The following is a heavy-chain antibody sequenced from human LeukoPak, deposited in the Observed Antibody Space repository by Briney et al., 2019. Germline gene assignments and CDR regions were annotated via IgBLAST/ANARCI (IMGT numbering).Heavy chain of an antibody. J-gene: IGHJ3*02. CDR1: GFTFSNYW. D-gene: IGHD5-18*01. CDR3: ANPGGYSSGSGYALDI. V-gene: IGHV3-7*01. CDR2: IKQDESEK. Sequence: GGSLRLSCAASGFTFSNYWMSWVRQAPGKGLEWVANIKQDESEKFYVDSVKGRFTISRDNAKNSLYLQMNSLRAEDTGLYYCANPGGYSSGSGYALDIWGQGTMVTVSS.